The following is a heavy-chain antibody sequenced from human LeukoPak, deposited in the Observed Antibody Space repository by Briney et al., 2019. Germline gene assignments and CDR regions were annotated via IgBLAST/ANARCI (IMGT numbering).Heavy chain of an antibody. Sequence: ASVKVSCKASGYTFTSYDINWVRQATGQGLEWMGWMNPNSGNTGYAQKFQGRVTMTRNTSISTAYMELSSLRSEDTAVYYCARDSSGWYYFDYWGQGTLVTVSS. V-gene: IGHV1-8*01. D-gene: IGHD6-19*01. CDR1: GYTFTSYD. CDR3: ARDSSGWYYFDY. CDR2: MNPNSGNT. J-gene: IGHJ4*02.